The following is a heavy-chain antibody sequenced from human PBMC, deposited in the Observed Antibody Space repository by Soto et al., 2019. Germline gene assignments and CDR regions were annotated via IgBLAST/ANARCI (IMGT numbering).Heavy chain of an antibody. CDR3: ARQGNYYDSSGYETEHYYGMDV. V-gene: IGHV5-51*01. CDR2: IYPGDSDT. CDR1: GYSFTSYW. J-gene: IGHJ6*02. D-gene: IGHD3-22*01. Sequence: ESLTISRKGSGYSFTSYWIGLVRQMPGKGLEWMGIIYPGDSDTRYSPSFQGQVTISADKSISTAYLQWSSLKASDTAMYYCARQGNYYDSSGYETEHYYGMDVWGQGTTVTVSS.